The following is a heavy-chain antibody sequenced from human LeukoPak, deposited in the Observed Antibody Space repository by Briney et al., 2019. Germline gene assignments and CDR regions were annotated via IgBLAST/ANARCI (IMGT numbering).Heavy chain of an antibody. CDR3: ARGPELERFDY. CDR1: GGTFSSYA. CDR2: IIPIFGTA. V-gene: IGHV1-69*05. Sequence: SVKVSCKASGGTFSSYAISWVRQAPGQGLEWMGGIIPIFGTANYAQKFQGRVTITTDESTSTAYMELGSLRSEDTAVYYCARGPELERFDYWGQGTLVTVSS. D-gene: IGHD1-1*01. J-gene: IGHJ4*02.